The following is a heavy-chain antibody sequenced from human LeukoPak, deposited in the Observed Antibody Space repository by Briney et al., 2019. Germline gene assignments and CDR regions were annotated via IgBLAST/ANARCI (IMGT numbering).Heavy chain of an antibody. CDR3: ARDMGGGSYYRDAFDI. V-gene: IGHV1-2*02. CDR1: GYTFTGYY. CDR2: INPNSGGT. J-gene: IGHJ3*02. D-gene: IGHD1-26*01. Sequence: GASVKVSCKASGYTFTGYYMHWVRQAPGQGLEWMGWINPNSGGTNYAQKFQGRVTMTRDTSISTAYMELSRLRSDDTAVYYCARDMGGGSYYRDAFDIWGQGTMVTVSS.